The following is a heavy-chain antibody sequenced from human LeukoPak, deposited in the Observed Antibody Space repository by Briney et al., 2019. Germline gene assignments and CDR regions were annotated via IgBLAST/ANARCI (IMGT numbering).Heavy chain of an antibody. CDR3: ARVGVEWDIVVVPAAGYFQH. V-gene: IGHV3-30*04. D-gene: IGHD2-2*01. CDR1: GFTFSSYA. CDR2: ISYDGSNK. J-gene: IGHJ1*01. Sequence: GGSLRLSCAASGFTFSSYAMHWVRQAPGKGLEWVAVISYDGSNKYYADSVKGRFTISRDNSKNTLYLQMNSLRAEDTAVYYCARVGVEWDIVVVPAAGYFQHWGQGTLVTVSS.